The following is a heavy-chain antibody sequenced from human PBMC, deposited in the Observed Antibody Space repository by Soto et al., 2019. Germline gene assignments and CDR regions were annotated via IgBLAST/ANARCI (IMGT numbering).Heavy chain of an antibody. V-gene: IGHV1-46*01. CDR2: INPSGGST. CDR3: ARCCDGGTY. J-gene: IGHJ4*02. D-gene: IGHD2-21*01. Sequence: QVQLVQSGAEVKKPGASVNVSCKASGYTFTNNYMHWVRQAPGQGLEWMGRINPSGGSTIYAQKFQGRVTMTRDTSTSTVYMELSSLRSEDTAVYYCARCCDGGTYWGQGTLVTVSS. CDR1: GYTFTNNY.